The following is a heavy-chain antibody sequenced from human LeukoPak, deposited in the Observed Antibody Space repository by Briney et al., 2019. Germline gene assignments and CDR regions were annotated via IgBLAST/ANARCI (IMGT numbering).Heavy chain of an antibody. CDR1: GFTFSSYG. D-gene: IGHD1-1*01. J-gene: IGHJ4*02. Sequence: LPGGSLRLSCAASGFTFSSYGMHWVRQAPGKGLEWVAVISYDGSNKYYADSEKGRFTISRDNSKNTLYLQMNSLRAEDTAVYYCAKAPPYKKYFDYWGQGTLVTVSS. CDR2: ISYDGSNK. V-gene: IGHV3-30*18. CDR3: AKAPPYKKYFDY.